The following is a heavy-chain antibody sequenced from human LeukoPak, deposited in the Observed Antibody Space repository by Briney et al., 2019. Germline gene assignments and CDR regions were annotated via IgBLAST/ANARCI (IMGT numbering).Heavy chain of an antibody. J-gene: IGHJ5*02. CDR2: MNPNSGNT. CDR1: GYTFTSFD. CDR3: ARGGYCSSTSCYDP. Sequence: ASVKVSCKASGYTFTSFDINWVRQATGQGLEWMGWMNPNSGNTGYAQKFQGRVTITRNTSISTAYMELSSLRSEDTAVYYCARGGYCSSTSCYDPWGQGTLVTVSS. V-gene: IGHV1-8*03. D-gene: IGHD2-2*01.